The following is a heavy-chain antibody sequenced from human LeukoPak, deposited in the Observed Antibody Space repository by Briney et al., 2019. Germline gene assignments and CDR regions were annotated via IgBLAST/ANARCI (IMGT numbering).Heavy chain of an antibody. Sequence: PSETLSLTCAVYGGSFSGYYWSWIRQPPGKGLEWIGEINHSGSTNYNPSLKRRVTISVDTSKNQFSLKLSSVTAADTAVYYCASFYMRADWGQGTLVTVSS. CDR2: INHSGST. CDR3: ASFYMRAD. CDR1: GGSFSGYY. J-gene: IGHJ4*02. V-gene: IGHV4-34*01.